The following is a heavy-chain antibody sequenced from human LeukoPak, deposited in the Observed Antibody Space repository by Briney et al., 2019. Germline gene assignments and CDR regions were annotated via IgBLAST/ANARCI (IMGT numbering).Heavy chain of an antibody. D-gene: IGHD2-8*02. CDR3: ATYRQVLLPFES. CDR2: IFPSGDEI. J-gene: IGHJ4*02. V-gene: IGHV3-23*01. Sequence: GGSLRLSCAASGFTFSTFAMIWVRQPPGKGLEWVSSIFPSGDEIHYADSVRGRFTISRDNSKSTLSLQMNRLRAEGTAMYYCATYRQVLLPFESWGQGTLVTVSS. CDR1: GFTFSTFA.